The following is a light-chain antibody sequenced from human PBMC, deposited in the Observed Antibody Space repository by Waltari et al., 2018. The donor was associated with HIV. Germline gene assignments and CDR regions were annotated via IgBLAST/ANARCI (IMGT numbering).Light chain of an antibody. V-gene: IGLV2-23*02. CDR1: SSDVGSYNF. J-gene: IGLJ3*02. Sequence: QSALTQPASVSGSPGQSITISCTGTSSDVGSYNFVSWYQQHPGKAPKLMIYEVSKRPSWVSNRFSGSKSGNTASLTISGLQAEDEADYYCCSYAGSSTWVFGGGTKLTVL. CDR3: CSYAGSSTWV. CDR2: EVS.